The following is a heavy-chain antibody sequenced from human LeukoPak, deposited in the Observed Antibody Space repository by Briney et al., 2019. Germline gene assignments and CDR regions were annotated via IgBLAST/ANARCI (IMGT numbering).Heavy chain of an antibody. CDR2: IYHSGST. D-gene: IGHD3-3*01. J-gene: IGHJ5*02. V-gene: IGHV4-30-2*01. CDR3: ARVDGDDFWSGNNWFDP. CDR1: GGSISSGGYY. Sequence: SETLSLTCTVSGGSISSGGYYWSWVRQPPGKGLEWIGYIYHSGSTYYNPSLKSRVTISVDRSKNQFSLKLSSVTAADTAVYYCARVDGDDFWSGNNWFDPWGQGTLVTVSS.